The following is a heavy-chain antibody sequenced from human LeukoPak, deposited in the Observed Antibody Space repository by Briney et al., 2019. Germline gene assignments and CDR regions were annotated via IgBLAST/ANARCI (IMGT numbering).Heavy chain of an antibody. CDR3: ARVMSASVWRSYGSYYYYYYMDI. Sequence: PGGSLRLSCAASGFTFSNCWMSWVRQAPGKGLEWVANIKQDGSEKYSVDSVKGRFTISRDNAKNSLYMQMNSLRAEDTAVYYCARVMSASVWRSYGSYYYYYYMDIWGKGTTVTVSS. CDR1: GFTFSNCW. J-gene: IGHJ6*03. V-gene: IGHV3-7*01. D-gene: IGHD3-16*01. CDR2: IKQDGSEK.